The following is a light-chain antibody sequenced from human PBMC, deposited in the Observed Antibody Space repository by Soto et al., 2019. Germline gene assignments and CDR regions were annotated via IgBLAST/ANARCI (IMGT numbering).Light chain of an antibody. J-gene: IGKJ1*01. CDR2: KAS. V-gene: IGKV1-5*03. CDR1: QDIGIY. CDR3: QHYNSYSED. Sequence: IQLTQSPSSLSASVGDRVTITCRASQDIGIYLAWYQQKPGKAPKLLIYKASTLKSGVPSRFSGSGSGTEFTLTISSLQPDDFATYYCQHYNSYSEDFGQVTK.